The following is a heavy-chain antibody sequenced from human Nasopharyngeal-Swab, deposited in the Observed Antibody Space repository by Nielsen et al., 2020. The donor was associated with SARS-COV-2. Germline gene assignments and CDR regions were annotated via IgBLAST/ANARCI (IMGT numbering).Heavy chain of an antibody. J-gene: IGHJ4*02. V-gene: IGHV3-48*03. CDR1: GFTFSSCA. CDR3: ARDTGYCSGGSCYLSHFDY. D-gene: IGHD2-15*01. Sequence: GESLKISCAASGFTFSSCAMNWFRQAPGKWLEWVSYISSSGSTIYYADSVKGRFTISRDNAKNSLYLQMNSLRAEDTAVYYCARDTGYCSGGSCYLSHFDYWGQGTLVTVSS. CDR2: ISSSGSTI.